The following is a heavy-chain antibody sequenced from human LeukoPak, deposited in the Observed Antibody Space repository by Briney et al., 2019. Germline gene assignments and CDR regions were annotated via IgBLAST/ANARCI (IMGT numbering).Heavy chain of an antibody. D-gene: IGHD6-19*01. CDR1: GFTFITYA. CDR3: VRGGGVVAGTYDY. V-gene: IGHV3-64*02. CDR2: ISNNGEDT. Sequence: GGSLRLSCVASGFTFITYAFHWVRQAPGKGLEYVSAISNNGEDTYYADSVKGRFTFSRDNSKNTLYLQMGSLRAGDMAVYYCVRGGGVVAGTYDYWGQGTLVTVSS. J-gene: IGHJ4*02.